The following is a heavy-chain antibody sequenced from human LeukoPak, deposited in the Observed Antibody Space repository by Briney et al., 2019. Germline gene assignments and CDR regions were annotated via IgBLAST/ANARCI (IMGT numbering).Heavy chain of an antibody. V-gene: IGHV3-33*06. CDR2: IWYDGSNE. D-gene: IGHD5-18*01. J-gene: IGHJ3*02. Sequence: GGSLRLSCAASGFTFSDYAMHWVRQAPGKGLEWVAHIWYDGSNEKCADSVKGRFIISRDNSKNALYFQMNSLRAEDTAVYYCAKGIQPSDKNGFDMWGQGTMVTVSS. CDR3: AKGIQPSDKNGFDM. CDR1: GFTFSDYA.